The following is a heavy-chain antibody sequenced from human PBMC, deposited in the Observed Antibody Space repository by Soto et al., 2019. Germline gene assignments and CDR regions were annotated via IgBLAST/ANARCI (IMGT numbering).Heavy chain of an antibody. CDR2: INHSGST. Sequence: SETLSLTCAVYGGSFSGYYWSWIRQPPGKGLEWIGEINHSGSTNYNPSLKSRVTISVDTSKNQFSLKLSSVTAADTAVYYCARGHLAPPGPSIAARGARPKGGWFDPWGQGTLVTVSS. V-gene: IGHV4-34*01. CDR3: ARGHLAPPGPSIAARGARPKGGWFDP. D-gene: IGHD6-6*01. J-gene: IGHJ5*02. CDR1: GGSFSGYY.